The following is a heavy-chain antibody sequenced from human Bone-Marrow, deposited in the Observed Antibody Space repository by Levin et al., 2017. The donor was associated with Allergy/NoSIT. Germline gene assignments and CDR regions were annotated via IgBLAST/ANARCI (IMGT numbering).Heavy chain of an antibody. CDR2: INPNSGGT. Sequence: ASVKVSCKASGYTFTGYYMHWVRQAPGQGLEWMGWINPNSGGTNYAQKFQGRVTMTRDTSISTAYMELSRLRSDDTAVYYCARDTPLRAWYLGGAFDYWGQGTLVTVSS. D-gene: IGHD6-13*01. CDR1: GYTFTGYY. V-gene: IGHV1-2*02. CDR3: ARDTPLRAWYLGGAFDY. J-gene: IGHJ4*02.